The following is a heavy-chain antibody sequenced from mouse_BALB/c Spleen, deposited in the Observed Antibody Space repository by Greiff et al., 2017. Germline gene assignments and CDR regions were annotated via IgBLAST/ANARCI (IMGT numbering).Heavy chain of an antibody. CDR2: ISSGSSTI. CDR3: ARGASLLRLYAMDY. CDR1: GFTFSSFG. V-gene: IGHV5-17*02. J-gene: IGHJ4*01. Sequence: EVMLVESGGGLVQPGGSRKLSCAASGFTFSSFGMHWVRQAPEKGLEWVAYISSGSSTIYYADTVKGRFTISRDNPKNTLFLQMTSLRSEDTAMYYCARGASLLRLYAMDYWGQGTSVTVSS. D-gene: IGHD1-2*01.